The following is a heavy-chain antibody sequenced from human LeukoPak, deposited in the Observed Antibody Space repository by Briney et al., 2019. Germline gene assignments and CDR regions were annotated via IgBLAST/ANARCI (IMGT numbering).Heavy chain of an antibody. Sequence: GRSLRLSCAASGFTFSSYAMHWVRQAPGKGLEWVAVISYDGSNKFYADSVKGRFTISRDNSKNTLYLQMNSLRAEDTAVYYCGREGYYFCSGSYYIANARYYFDYWGQGTLVTVSS. CDR2: ISYDGSNK. V-gene: IGHV3-30*04. CDR1: GFTFSSYA. J-gene: IGHJ4*02. D-gene: IGHD3-10*01. CDR3: GREGYYFCSGSYYIANARYYFDY.